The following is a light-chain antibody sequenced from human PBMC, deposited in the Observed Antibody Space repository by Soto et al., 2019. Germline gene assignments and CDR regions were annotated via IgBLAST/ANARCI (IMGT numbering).Light chain of an antibody. CDR3: ATWDRSLTIGV. CDR1: SSNIGTAF. Sequence: QSVLTQPPSVSAAPGQKVTISCSGSSSNIGTAFVSWYQQRPGTVPKIVMYEDYKRPSGIPDRFSGSKSGTSATLVITGLQTGDEADYYCATWDRSLTIGVFGGGTKLTVL. V-gene: IGLV1-51*01. CDR2: EDY. J-gene: IGLJ3*02.